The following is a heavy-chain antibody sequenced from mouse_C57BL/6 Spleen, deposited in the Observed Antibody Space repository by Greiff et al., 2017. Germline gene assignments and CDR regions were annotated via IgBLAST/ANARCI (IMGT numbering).Heavy chain of an antibody. CDR3: ARVGYDSSYGYFDY. CDR2: IHPNSGST. CDR1: GYTFTSYW. Sequence: QVQLQQPGAELVKPGASVKLSCKASGYTFTSYWMHWVKQRPGQGLEWIGMIHPNSGSTNYNEKFKRKATLTVDKSSGTAYSQISSLTSEDSAVYYCARVGYDSSYGYFDYWGQGTTLTVSS. V-gene: IGHV1-64*01. J-gene: IGHJ2*01. D-gene: IGHD1-1*01.